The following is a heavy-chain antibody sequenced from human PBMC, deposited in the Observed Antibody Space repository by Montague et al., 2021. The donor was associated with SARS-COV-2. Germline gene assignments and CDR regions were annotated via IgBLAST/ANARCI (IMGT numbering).Heavy chain of an antibody. CDR1: GGSISSTSYY. CDR2: IYYGGST. J-gene: IGHJ5*02. CDR3: VRQPGQWLPREWFWFDP. V-gene: IGHV4-39*01. Sequence: SETLSLTCTVSGGSISSTSYYWGWIRQPPGKGLEWIGSIYYGGSTYYNPSLKSRVTISVDTSKNQFSLKLSSVTAADTAVYYCVRQPGQWLPREWFWFDPWGQGTLVTVSS. D-gene: IGHD6-19*01.